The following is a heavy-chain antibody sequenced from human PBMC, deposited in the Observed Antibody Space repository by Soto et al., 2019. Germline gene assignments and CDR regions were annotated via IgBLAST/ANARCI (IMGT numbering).Heavy chain of an antibody. V-gene: IGHV4-39*01. CDR2: VYSTGST. D-gene: IGHD2-8*01. CDR3: ARSHYTYGLLIDD. J-gene: IGHJ4*02. CDR1: GDSITTNGYY. Sequence: SSETLSLTCSVSGDSITTNGYYWGWIRQPPGKGLQWIGNVYSTGSTFSHPSLTSRVFISVDTSKNKFSLRLTSVTAADTAVYYCARSHYTYGLLIDDWGPGIMVTVSS.